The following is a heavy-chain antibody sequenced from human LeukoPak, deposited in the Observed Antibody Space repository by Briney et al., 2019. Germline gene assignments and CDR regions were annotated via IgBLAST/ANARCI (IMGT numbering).Heavy chain of an antibody. CDR1: GGSISSYY. CDR3: ARSPYSRSIDY. CDR2: VYYSGTT. Sequence: GKPAETLSLTCIVSGGSISSYYWNWIRQAPGKGLEWIGNVYYSGTTNYNPSLKSRVTISVDTSKNQFSLKLSSVTAADTAVYYCARSPYSRSIDYWGQGTLVTVSS. D-gene: IGHD6-13*01. V-gene: IGHV4-59*12. J-gene: IGHJ4*02.